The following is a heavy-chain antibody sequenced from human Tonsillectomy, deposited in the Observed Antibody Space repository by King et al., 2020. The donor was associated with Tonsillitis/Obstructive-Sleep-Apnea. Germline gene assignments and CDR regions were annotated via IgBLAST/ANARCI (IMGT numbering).Heavy chain of an antibody. CDR2: ISAYNDYT. Sequence: QLVQSGAEVKKPGASVKVSCRASGYTFTSYGISWVRQAPGQGLEWMGWISAYNDYTNFAQKLQGRVTMTTDTSTTTAYMELRSLRSDDTAVYYCARESXPGXXXXTXDFPRWGQGTVVTVPS. D-gene: IGHD4-17*01. CDR3: ARESXPGXXXXTXDFPR. V-gene: IGHV1-18*01. CDR1: GYTFTSYG. J-gene: IGHJ1*01.